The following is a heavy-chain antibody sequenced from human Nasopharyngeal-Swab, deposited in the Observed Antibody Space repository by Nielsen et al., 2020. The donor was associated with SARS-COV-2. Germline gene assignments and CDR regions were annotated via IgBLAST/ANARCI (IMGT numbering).Heavy chain of an antibody. CDR3: TRAVGLLWFWAY. CDR1: GFTFGDYA. J-gene: IGHJ4*02. V-gene: IGHV3-49*04. CDR2: IRSKAYGGTT. D-gene: IGHD3-10*01. Sequence: GGSLRLSCTASGFTFGDYAMTWVRQAPGKGLEWVGFIRSKAYGGTTEYAASVKGRFTISRDDSKSIAYLQMNSLKTEDTAVYYCTRAVGLLWFWAYWGQGTLVTVSS.